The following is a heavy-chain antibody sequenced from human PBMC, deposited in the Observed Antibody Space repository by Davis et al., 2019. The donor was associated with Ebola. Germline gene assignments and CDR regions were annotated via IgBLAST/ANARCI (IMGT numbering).Heavy chain of an antibody. CDR2: INQDASGK. V-gene: IGHV3-7*01. CDR3: ATSRAYSYEI. Sequence: PGGSLRLSCAASGFTFRSYWMTWVRQAPGKGLEWVAHINQDASGKYYLDSVKGRFTISRDNAKNSLYVQMNSLRAEDTAVYFCATSRAYSYEIWGRGTLVTVSS. J-gene: IGHJ4*02. CDR1: GFTFRSYW. D-gene: IGHD5-12*01.